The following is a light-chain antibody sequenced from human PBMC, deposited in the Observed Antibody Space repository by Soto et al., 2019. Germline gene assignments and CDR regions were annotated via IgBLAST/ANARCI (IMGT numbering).Light chain of an antibody. Sequence: EIVMTQSPASLSVSPGDRASLSCRASQSISSNLAWYQQKPGQAPRLLIYDASTIATGIPARFSGGGSGTDFTLTISSLQSEDFAVYYCQQYSNWPETFGQGTKVEIK. CDR2: DAS. J-gene: IGKJ1*01. CDR3: QQYSNWPET. CDR1: QSISSN. V-gene: IGKV3-15*01.